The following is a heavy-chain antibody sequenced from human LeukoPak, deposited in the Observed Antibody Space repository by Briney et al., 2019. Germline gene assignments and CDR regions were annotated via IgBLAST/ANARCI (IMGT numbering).Heavy chain of an antibody. CDR1: GGSVYSNSVV. CDR3: ARNQRNLPFDY. J-gene: IGHJ4*02. V-gene: IGHV6-1*01. Sequence: SQTLSLTCAISGGSVYSNSVVRNWIRQSPSRGLEWLGRTYYRSKWYNDYAVSVKSRITINPDTSKNQFSLQLNSVTPEDTAVYYCARNQRNLPFDYWGQGTLVTVSS. CDR2: TYYRSKWYN.